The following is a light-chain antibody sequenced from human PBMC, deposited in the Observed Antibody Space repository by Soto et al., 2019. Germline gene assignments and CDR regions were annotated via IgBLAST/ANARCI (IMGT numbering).Light chain of an antibody. CDR2: GAS. Sequence: EIQMTQSPSSLSASVGDRVTITCRASQSITIYLNWYQQKPGEAPNLLIFGASTLQSGVPSRFSGSGSGTDFTLTISSLQPEDFATYYCQQSYSTLWTFGQGTMVDIK. J-gene: IGKJ1*01. CDR3: QQSYSTLWT. V-gene: IGKV1-39*01. CDR1: QSITIY.